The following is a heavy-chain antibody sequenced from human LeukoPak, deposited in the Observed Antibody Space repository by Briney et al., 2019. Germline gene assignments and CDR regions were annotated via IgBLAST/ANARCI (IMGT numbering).Heavy chain of an antibody. CDR2: ISAYNGNT. J-gene: IGHJ6*02. D-gene: IGHD2-15*01. Sequence: ASVKVSCKASGYTFTSYGISWVRQAPGQGLEWMGWISAYNGNTNYAQKLQGRVTMTTDTSTSTAYMELRSLRSDDTAVYYCARDPLVVVAATYYYYYGMDVWGQGTTVTVSS. CDR1: GYTFTSYG. CDR3: ARDPLVVVAATYYYYYGMDV. V-gene: IGHV1-18*01.